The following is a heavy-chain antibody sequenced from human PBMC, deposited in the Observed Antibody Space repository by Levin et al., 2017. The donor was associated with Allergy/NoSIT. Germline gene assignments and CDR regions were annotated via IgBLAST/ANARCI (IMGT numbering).Heavy chain of an antibody. Sequence: SETLSLTCAVSGGSFNGFYWTWIRQTPGKGLEWLGEINHRGSTNYNASLKSRVTISVDTSKNQFSLNLTSVTAADTASYNCARGRTVRGVVNMDYWGQGTLVTGST. CDR1: GGSFNGFY. CDR3: ARGRTVRGVVNMDY. D-gene: IGHD3-10*02. J-gene: IGHJ4*02. V-gene: IGHV4-34*01. CDR2: INHRGST.